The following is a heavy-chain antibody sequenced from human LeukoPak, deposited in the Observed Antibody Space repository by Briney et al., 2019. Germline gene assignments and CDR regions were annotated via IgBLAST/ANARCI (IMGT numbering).Heavy chain of an antibody. CDR1: GYTFTGYY. D-gene: IGHD5-18*01. CDR2: IHPNSGGT. J-gene: IGHJ3*02. V-gene: IGHV1-2*04. Sequence: GASVKVSCKASGYTFTGYYMHWVRQAPGQGLEWMGWIHPNSGGTNYAQKFQGWVTMTRDTSISTAYMELTRLRSDDTAMCYCATSGYTYGALDIWGQGTMVTVSS. CDR3: ATSGYTYGALDI.